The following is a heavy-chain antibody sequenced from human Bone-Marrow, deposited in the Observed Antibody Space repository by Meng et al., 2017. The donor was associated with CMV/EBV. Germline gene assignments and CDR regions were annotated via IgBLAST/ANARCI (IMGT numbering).Heavy chain of an antibody. CDR3: AKDRLRFVATIYHYYGMVV. Sequence: GESLKISCVASGFTFSNYAMTWVRQAPGKGLEWVSGISGSGGSTHYADSVKGRFTISRDNSKNPLYLQMNSLRAEDTAVYYCAKDRLRFVATIYHYYGMVVRGQGTTASFSS. CDR2: ISGSGGST. D-gene: IGHD3-3*01. J-gene: IGHJ6*02. CDR1: GFTFSNYA. V-gene: IGHV3-23*01.